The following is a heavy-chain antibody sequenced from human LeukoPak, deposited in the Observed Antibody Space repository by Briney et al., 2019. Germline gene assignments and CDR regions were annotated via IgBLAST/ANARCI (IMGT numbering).Heavy chain of an antibody. CDR1: GFTFSSYA. CDR2: ISGSGGST. D-gene: IGHD6-13*01. J-gene: IGHJ4*02. CDR3: AKDLYSSSWYGSFTDY. V-gene: IGHV3-23*01. Sequence: GGSLRLSCAASGFTFSSYAMSWVRQAPGKGLEWVSAISGSGGSTYYADSVKGRFTISRDNSKNTLYLQMNSLRAEDTAVYYCAKDLYSSSWYGSFTDYWGQGTLVTVSS.